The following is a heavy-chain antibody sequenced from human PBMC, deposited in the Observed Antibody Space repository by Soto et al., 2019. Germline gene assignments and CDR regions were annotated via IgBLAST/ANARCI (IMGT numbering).Heavy chain of an antibody. CDR2: IIPSGAST. CDR3: ATLGYCSSTSCSRFDP. D-gene: IGHD2-2*01. Sequence: ASVKVSCKASGYTFTSYAMHWVRQAPGQRLEWVGLIIPSGASTTYAQKFQGRVTITADKSTSTAYMELSSLRSEDTAVYYCATLGYCSSTSCSRFDPWGQGTLVTVSS. CDR1: GYTFTSYA. V-gene: IGHV1-3*01. J-gene: IGHJ5*02.